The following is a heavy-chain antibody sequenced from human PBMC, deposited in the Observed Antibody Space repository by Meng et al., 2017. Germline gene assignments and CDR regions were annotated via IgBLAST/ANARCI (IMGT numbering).Heavy chain of an antibody. D-gene: IGHD3-10*01. V-gene: IGHV4-39*01. Sequence: QLHLRTPGQGMVKPSETRSLTCTISGGAISSDNWAWIRQPPGKGLEWIGDTGTSYYNPSLKNRVTISVDTSNQFSLKLSSVTAADTAVYYCARRLHYYGSLGSWGQGTLVTVSS. CDR2: TGTS. CDR1: GGAISSDN. CDR3: ARRLHYYGSLGS. J-gene: IGHJ4*02.